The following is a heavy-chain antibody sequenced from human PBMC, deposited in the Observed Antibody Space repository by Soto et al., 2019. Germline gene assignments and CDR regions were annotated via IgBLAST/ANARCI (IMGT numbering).Heavy chain of an antibody. J-gene: IGHJ4*02. V-gene: IGHV3-30*18. CDR3: AKEWAVAVAALDY. Sequence: QVQLVESGGGVVQPGRSLRLSCAASGFTFSSYGMHWVRQAPGKGLEWVAVISYDGSNKYYADSVKGRFTISRDNSKNTLYLQMNSRRAEDTAVYYCAKEWAVAVAALDYWGQGNLVTVSS. D-gene: IGHD6-19*01. CDR2: ISYDGSNK. CDR1: GFTFSSYG.